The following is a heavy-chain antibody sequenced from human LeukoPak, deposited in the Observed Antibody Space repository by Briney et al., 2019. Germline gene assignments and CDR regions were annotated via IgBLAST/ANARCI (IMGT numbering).Heavy chain of an antibody. CDR2: INPNSGGT. Sequence: ASVKVSCKASGYTFTGYYMHCVRQAPGQGLEWMGWINPNSGGTNYAQKFQGWVTMTRDTSISTAYMELSRLRSDDTAVYYCARGVLLWFGELSEYYFDYWGQGTLVTVSS. CDR3: ARGVLLWFGELSEYYFDY. J-gene: IGHJ4*02. CDR1: GYTFTGYY. D-gene: IGHD3-10*01. V-gene: IGHV1-2*04.